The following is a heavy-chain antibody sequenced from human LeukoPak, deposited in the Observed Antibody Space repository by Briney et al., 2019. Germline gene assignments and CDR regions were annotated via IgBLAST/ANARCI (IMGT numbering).Heavy chain of an antibody. Sequence: PSETLSLTCAVSGYSISSGYYWGWIRQPPGKGLEGIGSIYHSGSTYYNPSLKSRVTISVDTSKNQFSLKLSSVTAADTAVYYCASSRAKGYWGQGTLVTVSS. CDR1: GYSISSGYY. J-gene: IGHJ4*02. D-gene: IGHD6-6*01. CDR2: IYHSGST. CDR3: ASSRAKGY. V-gene: IGHV4-38-2*01.